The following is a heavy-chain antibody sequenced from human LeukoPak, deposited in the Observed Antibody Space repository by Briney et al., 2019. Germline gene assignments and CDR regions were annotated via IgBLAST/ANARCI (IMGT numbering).Heavy chain of an antibody. CDR2: INSDGSST. J-gene: IGHJ2*01. V-gene: IGHV3-74*01. CDR1: GFTFSSYW. D-gene: IGHD3-10*01. CDR3: AKDAGYGSGSYEYWYFDL. Sequence: GGSLRLSCAASGFTFSSYWMHWVRQAPGKGLVWVSRINSDGSSTSYADFVKGRFTISRDNAKNTLYLQMNSLRVEDTAVYYCAKDAGYGSGSYEYWYFDLWGRGTLVTVSS.